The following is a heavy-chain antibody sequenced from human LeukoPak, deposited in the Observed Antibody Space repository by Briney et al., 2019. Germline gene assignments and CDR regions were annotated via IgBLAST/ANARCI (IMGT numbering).Heavy chain of an antibody. CDR2: ISGDGGST. V-gene: IGHV3-43*02. Sequence: AGGSLRLSCAASGFTFDDYAMHWVRQAPGKGLEWVSLISGDGGSTSYADSVKGRFTISRDNNKSSLYLQMNSLRAEDTALYYCAKDGYCSGGRCHAALNYWGQGTLVTVSS. D-gene: IGHD2-15*01. J-gene: IGHJ4*02. CDR3: AKDGYCSGGRCHAALNY. CDR1: GFTFDDYA.